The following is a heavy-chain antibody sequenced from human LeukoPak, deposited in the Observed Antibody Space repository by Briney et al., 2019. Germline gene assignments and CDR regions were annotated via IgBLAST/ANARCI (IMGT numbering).Heavy chain of an antibody. CDR3: AREDVGYDYIWGSQFDP. CDR1: GYTFTGYY. J-gene: IGHJ5*02. D-gene: IGHD3-16*01. V-gene: IGHV1-2*06. CDR2: INPNSGGT. Sequence: ASVKVSCKASGYTFTGYYMHWVRQAPGQGLEWMGRINPNSGGTNYAQKFQGRVTMTRDTSISTAYMELSRLRSDDTAVYYCAREDVGYDYIWGSQFDPWGQGTLVTVSS.